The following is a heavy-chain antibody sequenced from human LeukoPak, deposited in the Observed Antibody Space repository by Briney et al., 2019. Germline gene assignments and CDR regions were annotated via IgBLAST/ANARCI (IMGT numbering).Heavy chain of an antibody. CDR3: ARDLNDYGDYENAFDI. Sequence: PSETLSLTCAVSGVSISSGGYSWSWIRQPPGKGLEWIGEIYHSGSTNYNPSLKSRVTISVDKSKNQFSLKLSSVTAADTAVYYCARDLNDYGDYENAFDIWGQGTMVTVSS. J-gene: IGHJ3*02. D-gene: IGHD4-17*01. CDR2: IYHSGST. CDR1: GVSISSGGYS. V-gene: IGHV4-30-2*01.